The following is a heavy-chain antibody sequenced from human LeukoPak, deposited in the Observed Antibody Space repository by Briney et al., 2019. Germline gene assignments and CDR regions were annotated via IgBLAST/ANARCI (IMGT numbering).Heavy chain of an antibody. CDR1: GFTVSGTY. V-gene: IGHV3-23*01. J-gene: IGHJ4*02. Sequence: PGGSLRLSCAASGFTVSGTYMSWVRQAPGKGLEWVSSVDGSGDTTYYADSVKGRFTISRDNSKDTLYLQMNSLRAEDTAMYYCAKDRVATVTTFNDYWGQGTLVTVSS. D-gene: IGHD4-17*01. CDR2: VDGSGDTT. CDR3: AKDRVATVTTFNDY.